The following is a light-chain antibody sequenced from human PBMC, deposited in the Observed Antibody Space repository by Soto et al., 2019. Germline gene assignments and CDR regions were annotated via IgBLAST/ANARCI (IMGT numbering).Light chain of an antibody. Sequence: QSALTQPASVSGSPGQSITISCTGSNSDIGSYNFVSWYQQHPGKAPKLMIYDVSNRPSGVSSRFSGSKSGNTASLTISGLQAEDEGHYYCSSYATRNTRVVFGGGTKVTVL. V-gene: IGLV2-14*03. J-gene: IGLJ2*01. CDR2: DVS. CDR1: NSDIGSYNF. CDR3: SSYATRNTRVV.